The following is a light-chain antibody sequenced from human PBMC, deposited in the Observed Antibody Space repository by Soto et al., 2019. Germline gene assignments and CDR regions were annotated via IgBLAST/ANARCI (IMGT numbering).Light chain of an antibody. J-gene: IGLJ1*01. CDR1: SSDVGTYNY. Sequence: QSALTQPASVSGSPGQSITISCTGTSSDVGTYNYASWYQQHPGKAPKLIIYEVSDRPSGVSNRFSGSRSGNTASLTISGLQAEDEADYFCSSYTSTTTLGVFGTGTKLTVL. V-gene: IGLV2-14*01. CDR2: EVS. CDR3: SSYTSTTTLGV.